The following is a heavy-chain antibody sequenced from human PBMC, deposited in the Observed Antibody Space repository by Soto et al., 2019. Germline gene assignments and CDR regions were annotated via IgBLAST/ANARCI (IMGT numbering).Heavy chain of an antibody. CDR2: ISAYNGNT. CDR1: GYTFTSYG. D-gene: IGHD6-13*01. V-gene: IGHV1-18*01. CDR3: ARDRIYAWAAGTSLYYYYGMDV. J-gene: IGHJ6*02. Sequence: ASVKVSCKASGYTFTSYGISWVRQAPGQGLEWMGWISAYNGNTNYAQKLQGRVTMTTDTSTSTAYMELRSLRSDDTAVYYCARDRIYAWAAGTSLYYYYGMDVWGQGTTVTVSS.